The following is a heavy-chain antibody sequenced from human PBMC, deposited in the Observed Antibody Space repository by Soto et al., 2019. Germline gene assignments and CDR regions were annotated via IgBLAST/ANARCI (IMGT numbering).Heavy chain of an antibody. Sequence: QVQLVQSGAEVKKHGASVKVSCKASGYTITSYGNRWVRQAPEQGLEWMGWISAYNGHTNYAQKLQGRVTMTTDTSTSTAYMELRSLRSADTAVYYCASGYYYGSGVTMIYYYYGMDVWGQGTTVTVSS. J-gene: IGHJ6*02. V-gene: IGHV1-18*01. CDR1: GYTITSYG. CDR2: ISAYNGHT. D-gene: IGHD3-10*01. CDR3: ASGYYYGSGVTMIYYYYGMDV.